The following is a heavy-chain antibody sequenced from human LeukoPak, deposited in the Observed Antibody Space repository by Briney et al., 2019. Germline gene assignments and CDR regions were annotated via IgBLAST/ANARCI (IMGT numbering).Heavy chain of an antibody. V-gene: IGHV1-69*04. CDR1: GGTFSSYT. Sequence: SVKVSCKASGGTFSSYTISWVRQAPGQGLAWMGRIIPILGIANYAQKFQGRVTITADKSTSTAYMELSSLRSEDTAVYYCARESGYEGGWFDPWGQGTLVTVSS. CDR3: ARESGYEGGWFDP. CDR2: IIPILGIA. J-gene: IGHJ5*02. D-gene: IGHD5-12*01.